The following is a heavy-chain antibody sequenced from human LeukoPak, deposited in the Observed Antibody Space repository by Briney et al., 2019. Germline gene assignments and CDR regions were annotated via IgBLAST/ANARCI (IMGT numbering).Heavy chain of an antibody. CDR3: ARDWRGGSRNHFYSYMDV. Sequence: GGSLRLSCAASGFTFSSYWMHWVRQAPGKGLVWVSRINSDGSSTSYADSVKGRFTISRDNAKNTLYVQMNSLRAEDTAVYYCARDWRGGSRNHFYSYMDVWGKGTTVTVSS. D-gene: IGHD1-14*01. V-gene: IGHV3-74*01. CDR2: INSDGSST. J-gene: IGHJ6*03. CDR1: GFTFSSYW.